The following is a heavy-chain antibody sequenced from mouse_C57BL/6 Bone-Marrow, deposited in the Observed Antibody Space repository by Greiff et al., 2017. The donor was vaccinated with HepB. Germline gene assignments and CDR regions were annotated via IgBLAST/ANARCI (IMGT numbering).Heavy chain of an antibody. J-gene: IGHJ2*01. Sequence: VQLKQSGPELVKPGASVKISCKASGYTFTDYYMNWVKQSHGKSLEWIGDINPNNGGTSYNQKFKGKATLTVDKSSSTAYMELRSLTSEDSAVYYCARGYYGSVDYWGQGTTLTVSS. CDR2: INPNNGGT. CDR1: GYTFTDYY. D-gene: IGHD1-1*01. CDR3: ARGYYGSVDY. V-gene: IGHV1-26*01.